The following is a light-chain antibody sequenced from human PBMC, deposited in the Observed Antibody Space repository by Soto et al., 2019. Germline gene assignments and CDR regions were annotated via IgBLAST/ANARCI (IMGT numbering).Light chain of an antibody. CDR2: GAS. V-gene: IGKV3-15*01. CDR1: QSISDT. Sequence: EIVMTQSPATLSVSPGGRATLSCRASQSISDTLAWYQQKPGQAPRLLIHGASTRAPGFPARFSGSGSGTDFTLTISSLQSEDFAVYYCQQYNNWPWTFGQGTKEDIK. J-gene: IGKJ1*01. CDR3: QQYNNWPWT.